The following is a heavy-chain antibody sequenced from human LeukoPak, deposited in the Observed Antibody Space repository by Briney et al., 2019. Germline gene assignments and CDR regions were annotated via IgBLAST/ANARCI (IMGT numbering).Heavy chain of an antibody. Sequence: GGSLRLSCAASGFTFISFAFHWVRQAPGKGLEWEALISYDGINKYYADSVKGRFTISRDNSKNTLYLQLNSLRAEDTAVYYCARDSVYSYGSGFDSWGQGTLVSVSS. CDR3: ARDSVYSYGSGFDS. J-gene: IGHJ4*02. D-gene: IGHD3-10*01. V-gene: IGHV3-30-3*01. CDR2: ISYDGINK. CDR1: GFTFISFA.